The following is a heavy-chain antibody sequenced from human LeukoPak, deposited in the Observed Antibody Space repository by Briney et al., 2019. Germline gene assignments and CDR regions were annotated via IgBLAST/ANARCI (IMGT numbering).Heavy chain of an antibody. CDR3: ARHRGGSWAEWNYYYYYMDV. D-gene: IGHD2-15*01. CDR2: IYPGDSDT. CDR1: GYSFTSYW. V-gene: IGHV5-51*01. Sequence: GESLKTSCKGSGYSFTSYWIGWVRQMPGKGLEWMGIIYPGDSDTRYSPSFQGQVTISADKSISTAYLQWSSLKASDTAMYYCARHRGGSWAEWNYYYYYMDVWGKGTTVTVSS. J-gene: IGHJ6*03.